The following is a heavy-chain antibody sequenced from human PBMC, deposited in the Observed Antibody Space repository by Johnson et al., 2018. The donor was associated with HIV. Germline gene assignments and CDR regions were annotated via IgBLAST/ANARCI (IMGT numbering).Heavy chain of an antibody. CDR1: GFTFCDYY. V-gene: IGHV3-11*04. CDR3: ARDSTPWGDDYVDYAFDI. CDR2: ICSSGSTI. Sequence: QVQLVESGGGLVKPGGSLRLSCAASGFTFCDYYMSWIRQAPGKGLEWVSYICSSGSTIYYADSVKGRFTISRDNAKNSLFLQMNSLRAEDTAVYYCARDSTPWGDDYVDYAFDIWGQGTLVTVSS. J-gene: IGHJ3*02. D-gene: IGHD4/OR15-4a*01.